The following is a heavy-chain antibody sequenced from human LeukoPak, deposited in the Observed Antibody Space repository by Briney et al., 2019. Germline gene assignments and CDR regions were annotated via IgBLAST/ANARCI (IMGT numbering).Heavy chain of an antibody. D-gene: IGHD6-25*01. CDR3: AHRQSAAVDTWFDT. CDR1: GFSLTTGGLS. V-gene: IGHV2-5*02. Sequence: SGPALVKPTQTLTLTCTFSGFSLTTGGLSVGWIRQPPGKALEWLALIFWDDDKRYNPSLKTRLTITKDTSKMQVFLTVTDMDPLDTATYFCAHRQSAAVDTWFDTWGQGILVTVSS. J-gene: IGHJ5*02. CDR2: IFWDDDK.